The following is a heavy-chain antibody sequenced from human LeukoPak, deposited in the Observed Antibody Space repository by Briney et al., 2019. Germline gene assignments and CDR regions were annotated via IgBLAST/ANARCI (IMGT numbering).Heavy chain of an antibody. V-gene: IGHV7-4-1*02. J-gene: IGHJ4*02. CDR3: ARDGGSWPFDQ. CDR2: INTNTGNP. Sequence: AASVKVSCKASGYTFSTYAMNWVRQAPGQGLEWMGWINTNTGNPTYAQGFIGRFVFSLDTSVSTAYLQISSLKAEDTAVYYCARDGGSWPFDQWGQGTLVTVSS. D-gene: IGHD6-13*01. CDR1: GYTFSTYA.